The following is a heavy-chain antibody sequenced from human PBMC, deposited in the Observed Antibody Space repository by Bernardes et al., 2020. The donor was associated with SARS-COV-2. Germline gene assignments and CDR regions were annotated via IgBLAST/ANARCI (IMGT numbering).Heavy chain of an antibody. J-gene: IGHJ4*02. V-gene: IGHV4-28*01. CDR3: ARFTGDATSIDY. CDR1: GYSISSDSW. Sequence: SETLSLTCAVSGYSISSDSWWGCILQPPGKGLEWIGFIYHNGRSYYNPSLKSRVTMSVDTSKNQFSLKLNFVTAVDAAVYFCARFTGDATSIDYWGQGTLVTVSS. CDR2: IYHNGRS. D-gene: IGHD7-27*01.